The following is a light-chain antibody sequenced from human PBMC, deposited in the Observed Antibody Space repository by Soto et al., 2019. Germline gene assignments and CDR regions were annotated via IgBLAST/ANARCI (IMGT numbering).Light chain of an antibody. J-gene: IGLJ3*02. CDR2: EVT. Sequence: QSALTQPASVSGSPGQSIAISCTGTSSDVGSYNLVSWYQQHPGKAPKLMIYEVTERPSGVSSRFSGSKSGNTASLTISGLQAEDEADYYCSSHAGSFTWVFGGGTKLTVL. CDR3: SSHAGSFTWV. CDR1: SSDVGSYNL. V-gene: IGLV2-23*02.